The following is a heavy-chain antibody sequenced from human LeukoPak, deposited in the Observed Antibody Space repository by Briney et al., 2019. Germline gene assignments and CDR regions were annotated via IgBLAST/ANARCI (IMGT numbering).Heavy chain of an antibody. D-gene: IGHD2-2*01. CDR3: AKEGVPNDY. CDR2: ISRMGVTT. Sequence: PGGSLRLPYAVSGFTLNSNAMCWVRQAPGKGLEWVSGISRMGVTTYYADSVKGRFTISRDTSKNTLYLQMNTLRPEDKAVYYCAKEGVPNDYWGQGPLAPVPS. V-gene: IGHV3-23*01. CDR1: GFTLNSNA. J-gene: IGHJ4*02.